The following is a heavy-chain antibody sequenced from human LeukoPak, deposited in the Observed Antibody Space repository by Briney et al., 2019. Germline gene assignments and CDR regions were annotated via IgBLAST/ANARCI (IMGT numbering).Heavy chain of an antibody. D-gene: IGHD2-2*01. J-gene: IGHJ5*02. CDR3: ARVVVPAAIGCWFDP. CDR1: GFTFSSYA. CDR2: ISYDGSNK. Sequence: GGSLRLSCAASGFTFSSYAMHWVRQAPGKGLEWVAVISYDGSNKYYADSVKGRFTISRDNSKNTLYLQMNSLRAEDTAVYYCARVVVPAAIGCWFDPWGQGTLVTVSS. V-gene: IGHV3-30*04.